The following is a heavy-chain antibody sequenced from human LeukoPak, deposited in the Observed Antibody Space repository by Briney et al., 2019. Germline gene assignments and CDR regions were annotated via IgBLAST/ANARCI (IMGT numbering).Heavy chain of an antibody. CDR3: AREPYDYGGNSDAFDI. V-gene: IGHV4-30-4*01. D-gene: IGHD4-23*01. CDR2: IYYSGST. CDR1: GGSISSGDYY. J-gene: IGHJ3*02. Sequence: SETLSLTCTVSGGSISSGDYYWSWIRQPPGKGLEWIGYIYYSGSTYYNPSLKSRVTISVDTSKNQFSLKLSPVTAADTAVYYCAREPYDYGGNSDAFDIWGQGTMVTVSS.